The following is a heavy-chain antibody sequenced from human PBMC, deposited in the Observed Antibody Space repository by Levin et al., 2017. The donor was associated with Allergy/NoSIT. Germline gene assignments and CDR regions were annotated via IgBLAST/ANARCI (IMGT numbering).Heavy chain of an antibody. Sequence: ETLSLTCAASGFSLSNSWMNWVRQAPGKGLEWIGRISSKPDGAATDYAAPLKGRFTISRDDSTNTLYLQMNSLKVEDTAIYYCTTQFQWWGQGTLVTVSS. CDR2: ISSKPDGAAT. V-gene: IGHV3-15*01. J-gene: IGHJ4*02. CDR3: TTQFQW. CDR1: GFSLSNSW. D-gene: IGHD6-19*01.